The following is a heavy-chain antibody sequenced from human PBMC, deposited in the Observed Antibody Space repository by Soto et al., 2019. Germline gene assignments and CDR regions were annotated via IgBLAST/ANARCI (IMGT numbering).Heavy chain of an antibody. J-gene: IGHJ4*02. CDR2: TRNKAHSYTT. D-gene: IGHD3-10*01. CDR1: GFTFSDHY. Sequence: EVQLVESGGGLVQPGGSLRLSCAVSGFTFSDHYINWVRQAPGKGLEWVGRTRNKAHSYTTEYAASVKDRFTISRDDSKNSVYLQMNSLKTEDTAVYYCARGPISMVRVKAPSLDYWGQGTLVTVSS. V-gene: IGHV3-72*01. CDR3: ARGPISMVRVKAPSLDY.